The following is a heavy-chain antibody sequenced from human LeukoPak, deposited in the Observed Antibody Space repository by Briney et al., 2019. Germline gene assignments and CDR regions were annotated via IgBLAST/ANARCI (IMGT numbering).Heavy chain of an antibody. J-gene: IGHJ5*02. CDR2: FYHSGST. CDR1: GYSISSGYY. CDR3: ARVAAAGAP. Sequence: SETLSLTCTVSGYSISSGYYWGWIRQPPGKGLEWIGSFYHSGSTYYNPSLKSRVTISVDMSKNQFSLKLSSVSAADTAVYYCARVAAAGAPWGQGTLVTVSS. D-gene: IGHD6-13*01. V-gene: IGHV4-38-2*02.